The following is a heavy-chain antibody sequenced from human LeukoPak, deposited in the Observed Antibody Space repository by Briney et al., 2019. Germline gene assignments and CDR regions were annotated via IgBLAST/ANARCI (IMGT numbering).Heavy chain of an antibody. CDR1: GYTLTELS. V-gene: IGHV1-24*01. CDR3: ARDPTEYYYGSGSYFLGNY. CDR2: FDPEDGET. J-gene: IGHJ4*02. D-gene: IGHD3-10*01. Sequence: GASVKVSCKVSGYTLTELSMHWVRQAPGKGLEWMGGFDPEDGETIYAQKFQGRVTMTEDTSTDTAYMELRSLRSDDTAVYYCARDPTEYYYGSGSYFLGNYWGQGTLVTVSS.